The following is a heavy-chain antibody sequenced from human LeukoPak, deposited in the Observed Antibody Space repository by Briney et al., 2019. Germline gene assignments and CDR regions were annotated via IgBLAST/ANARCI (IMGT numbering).Heavy chain of an antibody. D-gene: IGHD3-10*01. V-gene: IGHV3-66*02. Sequence: GGSLRLSCAASGFTFSGYAMSWVRQAPGKGLEWVSVIYSGGSTYYADSVKGRFTISRDNSKNTLYLQMNSLRVEDTAVYYCAKFNVRNYGLFDPWGQGTLVTVSS. CDR3: AKFNVRNYGLFDP. CDR1: GFTFSGYA. J-gene: IGHJ5*02. CDR2: IYSGGST.